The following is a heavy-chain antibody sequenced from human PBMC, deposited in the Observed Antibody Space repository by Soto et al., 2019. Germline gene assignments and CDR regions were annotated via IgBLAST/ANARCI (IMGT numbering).Heavy chain of an antibody. Sequence: SETLSLTCTVSGGSISSSSYYWGWIRQPPGKGLEWIGSIYYSGSTYYNPSLKSRVTISVDTSKNQFSLKLSSVTAADTAVYYCARLRQQLVLIDYWGQGTLVTVSS. CDR3: ARLRQQLVLIDY. J-gene: IGHJ4*02. D-gene: IGHD6-13*01. CDR2: IYYSGST. CDR1: GGSISSSSYY. V-gene: IGHV4-39*01.